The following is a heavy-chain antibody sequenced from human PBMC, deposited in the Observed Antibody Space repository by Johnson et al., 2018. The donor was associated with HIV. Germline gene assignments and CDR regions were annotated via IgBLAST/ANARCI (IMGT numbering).Heavy chain of an antibody. CDR1: GFTFSSYG. CDR2: ISYDGSNK. Sequence: QVQLVESGGGVVQPGRSLRLSCAASGFTFSSYGMHWVRQAPGKGLAWITVISYDGSNKYYADPVKGRFTISRDNSKTTLYLKMNSLRAEDTAVYYCARDLRGSYSLMLAFDIWGQGTMVTVSS. V-gene: IGHV3-30*19. CDR3: ARDLRGSYSLMLAFDI. D-gene: IGHD1-26*01. J-gene: IGHJ3*02.